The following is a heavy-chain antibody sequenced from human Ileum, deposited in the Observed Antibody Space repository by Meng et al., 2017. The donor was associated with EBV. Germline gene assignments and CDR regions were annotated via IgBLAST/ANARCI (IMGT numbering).Heavy chain of an antibody. CDR2: IYNSGST. CDR1: GGSVSSGGNY. V-gene: IGHV4-61*08. CDR3: ARDGYSSGSD. Sequence: PEAGPGLVKPSETMSLTVRVSGGSVSSGGNYWSWIRQPPGKGLEWIGYIYNSGSTNYNPSLKSRVTISVDTSKNQFSLKLSSVTAADTAVYYCARDGYSSGSDWGQGTLVTVSS. D-gene: IGHD6-19*01. J-gene: IGHJ4*02.